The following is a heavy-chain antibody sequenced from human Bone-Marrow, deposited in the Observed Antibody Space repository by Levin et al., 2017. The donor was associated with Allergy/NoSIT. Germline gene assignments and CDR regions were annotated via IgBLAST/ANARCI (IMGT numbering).Heavy chain of an antibody. CDR2: ISDSGGST. V-gene: IGHV3-23*01. J-gene: IGHJ5*01. D-gene: IGHD1-26*01. CDR1: GFIFSNYA. CDR3: AKAQWEFYS. Sequence: SCGASGFIFSNYALSWVRQAPGKGLEWVTSISDSGGSTYYTDSVKGRFTISRDNSKDTLYLQMNSLRAEDTAVYYCAKAQWEFYSWGQGTLVTVSS.